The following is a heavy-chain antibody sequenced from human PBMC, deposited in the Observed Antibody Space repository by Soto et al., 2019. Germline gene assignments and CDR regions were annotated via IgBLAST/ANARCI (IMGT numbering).Heavy chain of an antibody. Sequence: DVQLLESGGHLVQPGGSLRLSCAASGFTFSSYAMRWVRQAPGKGLGWVSSVSAGGDMTYYSDSVKGRFTISRDNSNNALFLQMNSLRIEDTALYYCARGDRGGSGSPASYYYSGLDVWGQGATVTVS. V-gene: IGHV3-23*01. CDR2: VSAGGDMT. CDR1: GFTFSSYA. D-gene: IGHD3-10*01. J-gene: IGHJ6*02. CDR3: ARGDRGGSGSPASYYYSGLDV.